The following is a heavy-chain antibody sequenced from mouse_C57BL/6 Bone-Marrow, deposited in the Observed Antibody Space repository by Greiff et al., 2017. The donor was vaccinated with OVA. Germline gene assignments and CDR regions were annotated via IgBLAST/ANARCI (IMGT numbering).Heavy chain of an antibody. J-gene: IGHJ4*01. CDR3: ARCGSAYAMDY. CDR1: GYTFTSYW. V-gene: IGHV1-50*01. Sequence: QVQLKQPGAELVKPGASVKLSCKASGYTFTSYWMQWVKQRPGQGLEWIGEIDPSDSYTNYNQKFKGKATLTVDTSSSTAYMQLSSLTSEDSAVYYCARCGSAYAMDYWGQGTSVTVSS. D-gene: IGHD6-1*01. CDR2: IDPSDSYT.